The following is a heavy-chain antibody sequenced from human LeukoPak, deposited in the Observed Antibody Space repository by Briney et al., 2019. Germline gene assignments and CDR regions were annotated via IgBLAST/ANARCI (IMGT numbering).Heavy chain of an antibody. Sequence: SETLSLTCSVSGGSISSYYWSWIRQPPGKGLEWIGYIYYSGSTNYNPSLKSRVTISVDTSKNQFSLKLSSVTAADTAVYYCARARTYYYADYWGQGTLVTVSS. CDR3: ARARTYYYADY. D-gene: IGHD3-10*01. CDR1: GGSISSYY. V-gene: IGHV4-59*01. CDR2: IYYSGST. J-gene: IGHJ4*02.